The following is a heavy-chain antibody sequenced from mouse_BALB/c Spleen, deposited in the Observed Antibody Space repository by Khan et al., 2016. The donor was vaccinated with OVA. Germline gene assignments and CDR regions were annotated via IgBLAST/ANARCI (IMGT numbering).Heavy chain of an antibody. J-gene: IGHJ4*01. CDR3: ARDAGRH. Sequence: EVKLLESGPELVKPGASVKMSCKTSGYTFTEYTLHWVKQSQGKSLEWIGVINPDNGATSYNQKFKGKATLTVDKASSTAYMEFRSLTSEDSAVYHCARDAGRHWGQGTSVTVSS. CDR2: INPDNGAT. CDR1: GYTFTEYT. V-gene: IGHV1-22*01. D-gene: IGHD3-3*01.